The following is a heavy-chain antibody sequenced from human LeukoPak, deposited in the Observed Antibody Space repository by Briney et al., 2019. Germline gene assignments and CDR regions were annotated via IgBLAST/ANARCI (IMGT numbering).Heavy chain of an antibody. CDR1: GFTFSSYS. CDR3: ARDAGYSSGHYCSDY. V-gene: IGHV3-21*01. D-gene: IGHD6-19*01. Sequence: PGGSLRLSCAASGFTFSSYSMNWVRQAPGKGLEWVSSISSSSSCIYYADSVKGRFTISRDNAKNSLYLQMNSPRAEDTAVYYCARDAGYSSGHYCSDYWGRGTLVTVSS. CDR2: ISSSSSCI. J-gene: IGHJ4*02.